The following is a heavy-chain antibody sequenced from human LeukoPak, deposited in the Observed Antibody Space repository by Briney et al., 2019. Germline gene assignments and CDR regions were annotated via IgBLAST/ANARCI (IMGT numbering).Heavy chain of an antibody. CDR3: VRDITMVRGLRGDDY. Sequence: QPGGSLRLSCSASGFTFSDYWMHWVRQAPGRGLGWVSRINTDVTDTSYADSVKGRFTISRDNAKHTVYLQMNSLRAEDTAVHYCVRDITMVRGLRGDDYWGQGTVVTVSS. V-gene: IGHV3-74*01. CDR2: INTDVTDT. D-gene: IGHD3-10*01. J-gene: IGHJ4*02. CDR1: GFTFSDYW.